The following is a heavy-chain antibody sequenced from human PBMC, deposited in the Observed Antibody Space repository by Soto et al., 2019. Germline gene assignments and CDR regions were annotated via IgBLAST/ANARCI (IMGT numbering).Heavy chain of an antibody. J-gene: IGHJ3*02. CDR1: SGSISSSNW. D-gene: IGHD3-10*01. V-gene: IGHV4-4*02. CDR2: IYHSGST. CDR3: ASYAPLLWFGELSGGAFDI. Sequence: QVQLQESGPGLVKPSGTLSLTCAVSSGSISSSNWWSWVRQPPGKGLEWIGEIYHSGSTNYNPSLKSRVTISVDKSKNQFSLTLSSVTAADTAVYYCASYAPLLWFGELSGGAFDIWGQGTMVTVSS.